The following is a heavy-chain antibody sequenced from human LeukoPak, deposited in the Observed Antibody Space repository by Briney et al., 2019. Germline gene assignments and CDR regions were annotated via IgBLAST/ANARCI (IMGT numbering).Heavy chain of an antibody. D-gene: IGHD6-13*01. Sequence: GGSLRLSCAASGFTFSSYGMSWVRQAPGKGLEWVSAISGSGGSTYYADSVKGRFTITRDNSKNTLYLQMNSLRAEDTAVYYCVRRTAAVTYWGQGTLVTVSS. V-gene: IGHV3-23*01. CDR3: VRRTAAVTY. J-gene: IGHJ4*02. CDR1: GFTFSSYG. CDR2: ISGSGGST.